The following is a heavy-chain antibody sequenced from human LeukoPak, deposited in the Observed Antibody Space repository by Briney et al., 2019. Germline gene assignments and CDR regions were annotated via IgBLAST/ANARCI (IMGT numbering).Heavy chain of an antibody. CDR2: ISGSGGIT. Sequence: GGSLRLSCAASGFTFSSYAMSWVRQAPGKGLEWVSAISGSGGITYYADSVKGRFTISRDNSKNTLYLQMNSLRAEDTPVYYCAKDRCSSGWYFPFYYWGQGTLVTVSS. CDR1: GFTFSSYA. D-gene: IGHD6-19*01. CDR3: AKDRCSSGWYFPFYY. V-gene: IGHV3-23*01. J-gene: IGHJ4*02.